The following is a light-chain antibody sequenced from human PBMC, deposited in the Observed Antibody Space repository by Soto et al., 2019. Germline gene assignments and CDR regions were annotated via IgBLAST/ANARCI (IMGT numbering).Light chain of an antibody. V-gene: IGKV3-20*01. CDR2: GVS. Sequence: EIVLTQSPGTLSLSPGERATLSCRASQSVISSYLAWYQQKPGQAPRLLIYGVSSRATAIPDRFSGSGSGTDYTLSISRLEPEYFAVSYCQQYGSSPRTFGGGSKGEIK. CDR3: QQYGSSPRT. J-gene: IGKJ4*01. CDR1: QSVISSY.